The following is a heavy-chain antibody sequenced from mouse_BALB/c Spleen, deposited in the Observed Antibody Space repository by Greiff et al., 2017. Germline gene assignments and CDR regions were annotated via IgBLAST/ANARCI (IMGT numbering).Heavy chain of an antibody. J-gene: IGHJ3*01. V-gene: IGHV5-6-5*01. D-gene: IGHD2-4*01. CDR2: ISSGGST. Sequence: DVQLVESGGGLVKPGGSLKLSCAASGFTFSSYAMSWVRQTPEKRLEWVASISSGGSTYYPDSVKGRFTISRDNARNILYLQMSSLRSEDTAMYYCANIYYDYDGRFAYWGQGTLVTVSA. CDR1: GFTFSSYA. CDR3: ANIYYDYDGRFAY.